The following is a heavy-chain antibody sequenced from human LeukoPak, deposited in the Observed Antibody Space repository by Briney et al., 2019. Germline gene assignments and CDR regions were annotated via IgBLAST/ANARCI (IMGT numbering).Heavy chain of an antibody. CDR1: GFTFSSYG. D-gene: IGHD1-1*01. CDR3: AKGNEPLYYYYGMDV. Sequence: GGSLRLSCAASGFTFSSYGMHWVRQAPGKGLEWVAVISYDGSNKYYADSVKGRFTISRDNSKNTLYLQMNSLRAEDTAVYYCAKGNEPLYYYYGMDVWGQGTTVTVSS. CDR2: ISYDGSNK. J-gene: IGHJ6*02. V-gene: IGHV3-30*18.